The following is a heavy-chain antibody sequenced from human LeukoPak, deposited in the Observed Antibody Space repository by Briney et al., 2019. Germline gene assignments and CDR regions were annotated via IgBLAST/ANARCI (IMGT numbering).Heavy chain of an antibody. J-gene: IGHJ4*02. CDR1: GYTFTSYG. CDR2: ISAYNGNT. Sequence: ASVKVSCKASGYTFTSYGISWVRRAPGQGLEWMGWISAYNGNTNYAQKLQGRVTMTTDTSTSTAYMELRSLRSDDTAVYYCARSITIFGVVIIGVGQPPDYWGQGTLVTVSS. CDR3: ARSITIFGVVIIGVGQPPDY. D-gene: IGHD3-3*01. V-gene: IGHV1-18*01.